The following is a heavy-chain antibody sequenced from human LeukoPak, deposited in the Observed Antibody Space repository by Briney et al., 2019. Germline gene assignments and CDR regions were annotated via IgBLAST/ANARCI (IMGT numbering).Heavy chain of an antibody. D-gene: IGHD2-15*01. CDR2: IYYSGST. CDR1: GGSISSSSYY. Sequence: SETRSLTCTVSGGSISSSSYYWGWIRQPPGMGLEWIGSIYYSGSTYYDPSLKSRVTISVDTSKNQFSLKLSSVTTADTAVYYCARLPGGVVAAYYFDYWGQGTLVTVSS. CDR3: ARLPGGVVAAYYFDY. V-gene: IGHV4-39*01. J-gene: IGHJ4*02.